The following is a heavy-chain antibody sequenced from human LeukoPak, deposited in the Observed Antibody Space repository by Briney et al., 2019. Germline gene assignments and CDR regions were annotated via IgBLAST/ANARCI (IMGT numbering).Heavy chain of an antibody. D-gene: IGHD3-22*01. V-gene: IGHV4-34*01. Sequence: SETLSLTCAAYGGSFSGYYWSWIRQPPGKGLEWIGEINHSGSTNYNPSLKSRVTISVDTSKNQFSLKLSSVTAADTAVYYCARLGPVITMIVPSPGAFDIWGQGTMVTVSS. CDR3: ARLGPVITMIVPSPGAFDI. J-gene: IGHJ3*02. CDR2: INHSGST. CDR1: GGSFSGYY.